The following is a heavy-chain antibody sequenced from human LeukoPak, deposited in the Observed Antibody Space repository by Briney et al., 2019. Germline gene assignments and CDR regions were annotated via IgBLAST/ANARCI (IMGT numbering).Heavy chain of an antibody. Sequence: ASVKVSCKASGYTFTGYCMHWVRQAPGQGLEWMGWINPNSGGTNYAQKFQGRVTMTRDTSISTAYMELSRLRSDDTAVYYCARGENLTGYYPLYYMDVWGKGTTVTISS. CDR2: INPNSGGT. CDR3: ARGENLTGYYPLYYMDV. V-gene: IGHV1-2*02. D-gene: IGHD3-9*01. CDR1: GYTFTGYC. J-gene: IGHJ6*03.